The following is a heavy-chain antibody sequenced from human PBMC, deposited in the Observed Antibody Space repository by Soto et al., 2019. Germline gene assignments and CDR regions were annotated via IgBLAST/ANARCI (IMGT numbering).Heavy chain of an antibody. CDR2: VSSSSTYI. J-gene: IGHJ6*02. D-gene: IGHD3-3*01. CDR1: GFTFTSHT. CDR3: ARGIEWLVGGMDV. Sequence: EVQLVESGGGLVKPGGSLRLSCAASGFTFTSHTINWVRQAPGKGLEWVSSVSSSSTYIYYADSVKGRFTISRDNAKNSVYREMSSVSAEDTAVYYCARGIEWLVGGMDVWGQGTTVTVSS. V-gene: IGHV3-21*02.